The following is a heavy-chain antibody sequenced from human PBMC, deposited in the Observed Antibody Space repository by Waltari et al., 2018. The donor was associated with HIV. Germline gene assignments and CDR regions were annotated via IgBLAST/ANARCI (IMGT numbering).Heavy chain of an antibody. CDR3: TRLGFGITGYDGRVDGMDV. V-gene: IGHV3-73*02. D-gene: IGHD5-12*01. J-gene: IGHJ6*02. Sequence: EVQLVESGGGLVQPGGSLKLSCAASGFTFSGSAMHWVRQASGKGLEWVGRIRSNANSYATAYAASVKGRFTISRDDSKNTAYLQMNSLKTEDTAVYYCTRLGFGITGYDGRVDGMDVWGQGTTVTVSS. CDR1: GFTFSGSA. CDR2: IRSNANSYAT.